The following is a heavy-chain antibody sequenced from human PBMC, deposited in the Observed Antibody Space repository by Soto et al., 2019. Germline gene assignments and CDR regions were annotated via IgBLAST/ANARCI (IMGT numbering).Heavy chain of an antibody. CDR2: ISAYNGNT. CDR3: ARGRYNDFWSGYYPYYYYYMDV. CDR1: GYTFTSYG. J-gene: IGHJ6*03. D-gene: IGHD3-3*01. Sequence: ASVKVSCKASGYTFTSYGISWVRQAPGQGLEWMGWISAYNGNTNYAQKLQGRVTMTTDTSTSTAYMELSSLRSEDTAVYYCARGRYNDFWSGYYPYYYYYMDVWGKGTTVTVSS. V-gene: IGHV1-18*01.